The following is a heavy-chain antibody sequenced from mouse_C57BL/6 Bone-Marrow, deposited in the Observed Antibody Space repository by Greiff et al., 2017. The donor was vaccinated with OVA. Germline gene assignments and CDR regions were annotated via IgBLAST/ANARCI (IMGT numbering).Heavy chain of an antibody. CDR1: GFNIKDDY. V-gene: IGHV14-4*01. CDR3: TTPYDGYWYFDV. D-gene: IGHD2-3*01. J-gene: IGHJ1*03. Sequence: VQLQQSGAELVRPGASVKLSCTASGFNIKDDYMHWVKQRPEQGLEWIGWLDPENGDTEYASKFQGKATITADTSSNTAYLQLSSLTSEDTAVYYCTTPYDGYWYFDVWGTGTTVTVSS. CDR2: LDPENGDT.